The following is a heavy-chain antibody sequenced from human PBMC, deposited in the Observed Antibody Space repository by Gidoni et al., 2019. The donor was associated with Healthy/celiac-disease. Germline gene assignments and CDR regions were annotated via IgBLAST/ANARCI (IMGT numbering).Heavy chain of an antibody. Sequence: QLQLPESGPGLVTPSATLSLTCTVSGGSISSSSYYWGWIRQPPGKGLEWIGSIYYSGSTYYNPSLKSRVTISVDTSKNQFSLKLSSVTAADTAVYYCARAVPATAILDRVYFDYWGQGTLVTVSS. V-gene: IGHV4-39*01. CDR3: ARAVPATAILDRVYFDY. CDR2: IYYSGST. D-gene: IGHD2-2*02. J-gene: IGHJ4*02. CDR1: GGSISSSSYY.